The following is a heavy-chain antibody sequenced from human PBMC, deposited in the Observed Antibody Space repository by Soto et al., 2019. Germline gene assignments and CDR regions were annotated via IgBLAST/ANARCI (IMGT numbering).Heavy chain of an antibody. CDR3: ASQYYDSSGYYYYFDY. Sequence: SVKVSCKASGGTFSSYAISWVRQAPGQGLEWMGGIIPIFGTANYAQKFQGRVTITADESTSTAYMELSSLGSEDTAVYYCASQYYDSSGYYYYFDYWGQGTLVTVSS. D-gene: IGHD3-22*01. CDR2: IIPIFGTA. V-gene: IGHV1-69*13. CDR1: GGTFSSYA. J-gene: IGHJ4*02.